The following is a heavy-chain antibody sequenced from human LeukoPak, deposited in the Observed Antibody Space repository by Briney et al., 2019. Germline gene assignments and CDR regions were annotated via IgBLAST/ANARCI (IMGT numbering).Heavy chain of an antibody. CDR1: GFTFSSYG. Sequence: QTGGPLRLSCAASGFTFSSYGMHWVRQAPGRGLEWVAVISYDGSNKYYADSVKGRFTISRDNSKNTLYLQMNSLRAEDTAVYYCARWFGEFGGMDVWGQGTTVTVSS. V-gene: IGHV3-30*19. D-gene: IGHD3-10*01. CDR3: ARWFGEFGGMDV. CDR2: ISYDGSNK. J-gene: IGHJ6*02.